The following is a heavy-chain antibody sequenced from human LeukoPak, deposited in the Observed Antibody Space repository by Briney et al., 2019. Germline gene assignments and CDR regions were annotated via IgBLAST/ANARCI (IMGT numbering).Heavy chain of an antibody. CDR1: GYTFTSYG. CDR2: ISAYNGNT. V-gene: IGHV1-18*01. J-gene: IGHJ4*02. CDR3: ARVPYSSSSYYFDY. Sequence: ASVKVSCKAGGYTFTSYGISWVRQAPGQGLEWMGWISAYNGNTNYAQKLQGRVTMTTDTSTSTAYMELRSLRSDDTAVYYCARVPYSSSSYYFDYWGQGTLVTVSS. D-gene: IGHD6-6*01.